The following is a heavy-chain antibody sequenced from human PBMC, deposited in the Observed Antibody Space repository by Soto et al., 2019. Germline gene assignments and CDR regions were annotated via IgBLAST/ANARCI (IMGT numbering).Heavy chain of an antibody. V-gene: IGHV3-33*01. CDR3: ATEELWRTGSAFDY. Sequence: QVQLVESGGGVVQPGRSLRLSCAASGFTFSSYGMHWVRQAPGKGLEWVAIIWYDGSNKYYADSVKGRFTISRDNSKNTLYLQMNSLRAEDTAVYYCATEELWRTGSAFDYWGQGTLVTVSS. CDR1: GFTFSSYG. CDR2: IWYDGSNK. D-gene: IGHD7-27*01. J-gene: IGHJ4*02.